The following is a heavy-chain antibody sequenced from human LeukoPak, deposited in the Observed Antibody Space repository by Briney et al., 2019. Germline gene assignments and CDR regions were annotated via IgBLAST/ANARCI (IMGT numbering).Heavy chain of an antibody. Sequence: GESLKISCKGSGYSFTSYWIGWVRQMPGKGLEWMGIIYPGDSDTRYSPSFQGQVTISADKSISTAYLQWSSLKASDTAMYYCARSEEPYGSGACGFDYWGQGTLVTVSS. CDR3: ARSEEPYGSGACGFDY. CDR1: GYSFTSYW. D-gene: IGHD3-10*01. V-gene: IGHV5-51*01. J-gene: IGHJ4*02. CDR2: IYPGDSDT.